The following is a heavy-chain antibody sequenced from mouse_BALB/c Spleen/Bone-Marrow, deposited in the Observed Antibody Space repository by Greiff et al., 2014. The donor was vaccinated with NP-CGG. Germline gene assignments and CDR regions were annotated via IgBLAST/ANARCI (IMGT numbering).Heavy chain of an antibody. CDR2: LSSGGGST. CDR1: GFAFSSYD. Sequence: EVQLVESGGDLVRPGGSLKLSCSASGFAFSSYDMSWVRQTPEKRLEWVAYLSSGGGSTYYPDTVKGRFTISRDNAKNTLYLQMSSLKSEDTAMYYCARHRYGFDYWGQGTTLTVSS. D-gene: IGHD1-1*01. V-gene: IGHV5-12-1*01. J-gene: IGHJ2*01. CDR3: ARHRYGFDY.